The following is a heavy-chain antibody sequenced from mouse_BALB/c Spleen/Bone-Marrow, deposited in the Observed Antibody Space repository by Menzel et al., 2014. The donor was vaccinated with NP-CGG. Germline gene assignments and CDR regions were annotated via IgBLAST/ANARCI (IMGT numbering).Heavy chain of an antibody. CDR1: GFSLTGYG. Sequence: VMLVESGPGLVAPSQSLSITCTASGFSLTGYGVSWVRQPPGKGLEWLGMIWGDGSTDYNSALKSRLSISKDNSKSQVFLKMNSLQTDDTARYYCARDSFLITRALDYWGQGTSVTVSS. CDR3: ARDSFLITRALDY. J-gene: IGHJ4*01. V-gene: IGHV2-6-7*01. CDR2: IWGDGST. D-gene: IGHD2-4*01.